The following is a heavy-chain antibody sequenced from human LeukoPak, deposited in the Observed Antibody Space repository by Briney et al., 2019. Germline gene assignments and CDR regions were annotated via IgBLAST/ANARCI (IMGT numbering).Heavy chain of an antibody. CDR3: ARGFGGSSSLGY. V-gene: IGHV3-74*01. D-gene: IGHD6-6*01. CDR1: GFTFSSYW. Sequence: RPGGSLRLSCAASGFTFSSYWMHWVRHAPGKGLVWVSRINSDGSSTSYADSVKGRFTISRDNAKNTLYLQMNSLRAEDTAVYYCARGFGGSSSLGYWGQGTLVTVSS. CDR2: INSDGSST. J-gene: IGHJ4*02.